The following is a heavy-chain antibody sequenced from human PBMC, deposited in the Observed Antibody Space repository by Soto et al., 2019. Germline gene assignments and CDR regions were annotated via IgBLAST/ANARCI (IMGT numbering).Heavy chain of an antibody. J-gene: IGHJ4*02. Sequence: QVHLVESGGGVVQPGTSLRLSCAASGFSFSIFGMHWVRQAPGKGLEWVAGIWYDGSNKYYADSVKGRFNISRDNSKNTMYLQMNSLTAEDTGVYYCARDDKDEYGVVRGGFGCWGQGTLLTVSS. CDR2: IWYDGSNK. V-gene: IGHV3-33*01. CDR3: ARDDKDEYGVVRGGFGC. D-gene: IGHD2-8*01. CDR1: GFSFSIFG.